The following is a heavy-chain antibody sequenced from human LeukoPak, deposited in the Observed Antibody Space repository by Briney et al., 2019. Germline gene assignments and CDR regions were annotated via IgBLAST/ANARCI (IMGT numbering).Heavy chain of an antibody. CDR2: INSKSGGT. D-gene: IGHD1-1*01. CDR3: AKDSWRDQLPFSFDS. V-gene: IGHV1-2*02. Sequence: ASVKVSCKASGYTFTGYYMHWVRQAPGQGLEWMGWINSKSGGTNYAQKFQGRVTMTRDTSISAAYMELSRLRSEDTALYYCAKDSWRDQLPFSFDSWGQGTLVTVST. CDR1: GYTFTGYY. J-gene: IGHJ4*02.